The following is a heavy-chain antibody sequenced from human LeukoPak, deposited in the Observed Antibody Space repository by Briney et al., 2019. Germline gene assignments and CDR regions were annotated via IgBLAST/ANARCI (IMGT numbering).Heavy chain of an antibody. CDR3: ARGPLALWFGELSSDP. J-gene: IGHJ5*02. Sequence: GASVKVSCKASRYTFTGYYMHWVRQAPGQGLEWMGWINPNSGGTNYAQKFQGRVTMTRDTSISTAYMELSRLRSDDTAVYYCARGPLALWFGELSSDPWGQGTLVTVSS. V-gene: IGHV1-2*02. CDR1: RYTFTGYY. CDR2: INPNSGGT. D-gene: IGHD3-10*01.